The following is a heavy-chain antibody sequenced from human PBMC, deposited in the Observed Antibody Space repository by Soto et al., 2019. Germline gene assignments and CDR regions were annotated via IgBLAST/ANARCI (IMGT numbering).Heavy chain of an antibody. CDR3: ARSVVAATPPPYYYYGMDV. D-gene: IGHD2-15*01. CDR2: IYPGDSDT. J-gene: IGHJ6*02. V-gene: IGHV5-51*01. CDR1: GYSFTSYW. Sequence: GESLKISCKGSGYSFTSYWIGWVRQMPGKGLERMGIIYPGDSDTRYSPSFQGQVTTSADKSISTAYLQWSSLKASDTAMYYCARSVVAATPPPYYYYGMDVWGQGTTVTVSS.